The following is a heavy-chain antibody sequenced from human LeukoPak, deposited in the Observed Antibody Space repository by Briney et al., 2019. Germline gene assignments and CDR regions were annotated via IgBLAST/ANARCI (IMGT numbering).Heavy chain of an antibody. CDR3: ARGHRIINGLDV. V-gene: IGHV1-2*02. J-gene: IGHJ6*02. CDR1: GYTLSDYY. Sequence: ASVKVSCKASGYTLSDYYIYWVRQAPGQGLEGLGWLNPHSGGTNYEQKFQGRVTMTKDTSISTAYMELTTLTSDDTAIYYCARGHRIINGLDVWGQGTTVIVSS. CDR2: LNPHSGGT.